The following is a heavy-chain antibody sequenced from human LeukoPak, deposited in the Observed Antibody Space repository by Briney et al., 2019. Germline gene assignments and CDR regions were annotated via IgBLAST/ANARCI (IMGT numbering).Heavy chain of an antibody. Sequence: SETLSLTCTDSGGSISSGGYYWSWIRQHPGKGLEWIGYIYYSGSTYYNPSLKSRVTISVDTSKNQFSLKLSSVTAADTAVYYCARGRGDNFDYWGQGTLVTVSS. D-gene: IGHD2-21*01. CDR3: ARGRGDNFDY. J-gene: IGHJ4*02. V-gene: IGHV4-31*03. CDR2: IYYSGST. CDR1: GGSISSGGYY.